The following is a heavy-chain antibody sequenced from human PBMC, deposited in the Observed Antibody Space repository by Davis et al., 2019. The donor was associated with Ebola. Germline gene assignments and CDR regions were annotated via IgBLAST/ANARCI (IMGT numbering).Heavy chain of an antibody. Sequence: GESLKISCAASGFTFSRYSTNWVRQAPGNGLEWVSTISSSSSSIYYADSVKGRFTISRDNAKNSLYLQMNSLRAEDTAVYYCARAIAYYYYGMDVWGQGTTVTVSS. CDR1: GFTFSRYS. CDR3: ARAIAYYYYGMDV. V-gene: IGHV3-21*01. CDR2: ISSSSSSI. J-gene: IGHJ6*02.